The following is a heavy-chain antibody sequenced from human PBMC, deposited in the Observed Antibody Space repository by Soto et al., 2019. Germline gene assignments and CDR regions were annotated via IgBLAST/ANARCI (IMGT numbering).Heavy chain of an antibody. V-gene: IGHV4-39*01. D-gene: IGHD2-15*01. Sequence: SETLSLTCSLSGYSVSSSDYYWAWIRQPPGKGLEWLGMMLYSGHTYYNPSLKSRVTLSVDPSKNQFSVRLNSVTASDTAVYYCAPLSVSLSGPYGINVWGQGTTVTVSS. CDR3: APLSVSLSGPYGINV. J-gene: IGHJ6*02. CDR2: MLYSGHT. CDR1: GYSVSSSDYY.